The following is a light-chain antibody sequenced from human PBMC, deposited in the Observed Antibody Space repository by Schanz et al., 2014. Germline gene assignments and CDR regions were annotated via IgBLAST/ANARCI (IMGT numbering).Light chain of an antibody. J-gene: IGKJ1*01. CDR2: GAS. V-gene: IGKV3-20*01. CDR3: QQYGRSPWT. CDR1: QTVSSSQ. Sequence: EIVLTQSPGTLSLSPGERATLSCRASQTVSSSQLAWYQQRPGQAPRFLMFGASRRATGIPARFSGSGSGTDFTLTISRLEPEDFAVYYCQQYGRSPWTFGQGTTVEI.